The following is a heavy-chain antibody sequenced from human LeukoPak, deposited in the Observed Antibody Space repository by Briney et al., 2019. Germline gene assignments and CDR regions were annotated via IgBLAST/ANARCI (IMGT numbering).Heavy chain of an antibody. Sequence: SQTLSLTCTVSGGSISSGSYYWSWIRQPAGKGLEWIGRIYTSGSTNYNPSLKSRVTISVDTSKNQSSLKLSSVTAADTAVYYCAREVPQLGILTGRDWGQGTLVTVSS. V-gene: IGHV4-61*02. CDR3: AREVPQLGILTGRD. J-gene: IGHJ4*01. D-gene: IGHD3-9*01. CDR2: IYTSGST. CDR1: GGSISSGSYY.